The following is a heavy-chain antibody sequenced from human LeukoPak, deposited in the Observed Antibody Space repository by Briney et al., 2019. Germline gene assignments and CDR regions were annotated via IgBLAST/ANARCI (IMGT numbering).Heavy chain of an antibody. V-gene: IGHV1-24*01. J-gene: IGHJ5*02. Sequence: PGASVKVSCKVTGNTLSEFSMHWVRQSPGKGLEWMGGFDPEVGETVYAQKFQGRVTMTEDTSTETAYMELSSLRSEDTAVYYCATDLLAGGLKTFDPWGQGTLVTVSS. CDR1: GNTLSEFS. CDR3: ATDLLAGGLKTFDP. CDR2: FDPEVGET.